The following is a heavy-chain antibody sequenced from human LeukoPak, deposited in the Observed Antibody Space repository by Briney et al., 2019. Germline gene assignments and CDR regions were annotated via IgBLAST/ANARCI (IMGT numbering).Heavy chain of an antibody. D-gene: IGHD5-18*01. V-gene: IGHV3-23*01. CDR1: GFTFSSYA. CDR3: PKSSGYSYGYYFDY. J-gene: IGHJ4*02. Sequence: GGSLRLSCAASGFTFSSYAMSWVRQAPGKGLEWGSGISGSGGSTYYADSGKGRFTISRDNSKNTLYLQTNSLRADDTAVYYCPKSSGYSYGYYFDYWGQGTLVTVSS. CDR2: ISGSGGST.